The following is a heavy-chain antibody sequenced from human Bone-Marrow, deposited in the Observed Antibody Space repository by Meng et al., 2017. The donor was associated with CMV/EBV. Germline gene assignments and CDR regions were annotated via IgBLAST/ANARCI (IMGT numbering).Heavy chain of an antibody. Sequence: QAPLQQSGPGLVKPSETLSLTCRVSGVSISTHYWSWIRQTPGKGLEWIASIHYTGRADYSPSLKSRVTVSVDTSDSQLSLKLSSVTTVDTAMYYCAERGGGYWGQGILVTVSS. D-gene: IGHD1-1*01. V-gene: IGHV4-59*11. CDR2: IHYTGRA. J-gene: IGHJ4*02. CDR1: GVSISTHY. CDR3: AERGGGY.